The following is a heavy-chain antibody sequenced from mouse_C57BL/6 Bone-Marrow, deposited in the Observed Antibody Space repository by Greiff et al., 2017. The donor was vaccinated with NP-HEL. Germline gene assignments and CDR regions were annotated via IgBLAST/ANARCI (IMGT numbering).Heavy chain of an antibody. CDR1: GFTFSSYG. J-gene: IGHJ2*01. CDR2: ISSGGSYT. CDR3: ALRRSGYFDY. V-gene: IGHV5-6*02. D-gene: IGHD3-1*01. Sequence: DVKLVESGGDLVKPGGSLKLSCAASGFTFSSYGMSWVRQTPDKRLEWVATISSGGSYTYYPDSVKGRFTISRDNAKNTLYLQMSSLKSEDTAMYYCALRRSGYFDYWGQGTTLTVSS.